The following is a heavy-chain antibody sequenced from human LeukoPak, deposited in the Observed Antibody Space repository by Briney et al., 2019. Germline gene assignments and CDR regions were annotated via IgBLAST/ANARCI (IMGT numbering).Heavy chain of an antibody. Sequence: SGTLSLTCTVSGGSISSYYWSWIRQPPGKGLEWIGYSYYSGSTNYNPSLKSRVTISLDTSKNQFSLKLRSVTAADTAVYYCARQKDSNGYTDWYFDLWGRGTLVSVSS. V-gene: IGHV4-59*01. CDR3: ARQKDSNGYTDWYFDL. CDR1: GGSISSYY. J-gene: IGHJ2*01. D-gene: IGHD3-22*01. CDR2: SYYSGST.